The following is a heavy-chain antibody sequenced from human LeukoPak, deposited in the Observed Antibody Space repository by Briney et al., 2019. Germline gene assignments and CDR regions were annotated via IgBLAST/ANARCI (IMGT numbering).Heavy chain of an antibody. CDR2: ISSSGGNT. CDR3: AKVKYDYGDPVGWFDP. V-gene: IGHV3-23*01. D-gene: IGHD4-17*01. J-gene: IGHJ5*02. Sequence: PGGSLRLSCAASGFTFWNSAITWVRQARGKGLEWVSHISSSGGNTYYADSVKGRFTISRDNSNNTLYLQMNSLRGEDTAVYYCAKVKYDYGDPVGWFDPWGRGTLVTVSS. CDR1: GFTFWNSA.